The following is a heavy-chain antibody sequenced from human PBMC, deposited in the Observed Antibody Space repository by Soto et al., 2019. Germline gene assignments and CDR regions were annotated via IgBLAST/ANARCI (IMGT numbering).Heavy chain of an antibody. CDR1: GFTFISYA. J-gene: IGHJ4*02. CDR3: AKVPRCSGSYCFDY. CDR2: ISGSGGST. D-gene: IGHD1-26*01. Sequence: GGSLRLSCAASGFTFISYAMSWVRQAPGKGLEWVSAISGSGGSTYYADSVKGRFTISRDNSKNTLYLQMNSLRAEDTAVYYCAKVPRCSGSYCFDYWGQGTLVTVSS. V-gene: IGHV3-23*01.